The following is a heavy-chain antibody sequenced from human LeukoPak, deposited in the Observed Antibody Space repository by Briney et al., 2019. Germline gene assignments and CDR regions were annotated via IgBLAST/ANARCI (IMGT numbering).Heavy chain of an antibody. CDR1: GGSISSYY. V-gene: IGHV4-59*01. D-gene: IGHD5-18*01. CDR2: IYYSGST. CDR3: ARAGYSYGTGYYFDY. Sequence: PSETLSLTCTVSGGSISSYYWSWIRQPPVKGLEWIGYIYYSGSTNYNPSLKSRVTISVDTSKNQFSLKLSSVTAADAAVYYCARAGYSYGTGYYFDYWGQGALVTVSS. J-gene: IGHJ4*02.